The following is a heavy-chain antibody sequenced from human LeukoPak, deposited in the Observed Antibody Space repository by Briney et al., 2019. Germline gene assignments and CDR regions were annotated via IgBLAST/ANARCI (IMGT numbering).Heavy chain of an antibody. CDR1: GGSISSGGDIYSTPYY. Sequence: PSETLSLTCSVSGGSISSGGDIYSTPYYGAWIRQPPGKGLEWIGTINYSGKTFYNPSLKSRVTMSVDTSKNQFSLKLSSVSAADTAVYYCARANSRSYIYYMDVWGKGTTSTVSS. CDR3: ARANSRSYIYYMDV. CDR2: INYSGKT. J-gene: IGHJ6*03. D-gene: IGHD3-10*01. V-gene: IGHV4-39*01.